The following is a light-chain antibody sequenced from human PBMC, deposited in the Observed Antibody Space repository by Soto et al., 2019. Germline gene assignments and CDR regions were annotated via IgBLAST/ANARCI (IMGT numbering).Light chain of an antibody. CDR3: SSYTSSSTPVV. Sequence: QSALTQPASVSGSPGQSITISCTVTSSDVGGYNYGSWYQQHPGKAPKLMIYDVSNRPSGVSNRFSGSKSGNTAALTISGLQAEDEADYYCSSYTSSSTPVVFGGGNKLTVL. CDR2: DVS. CDR1: SSDVGGYNY. V-gene: IGLV2-14*01. J-gene: IGLJ2*01.